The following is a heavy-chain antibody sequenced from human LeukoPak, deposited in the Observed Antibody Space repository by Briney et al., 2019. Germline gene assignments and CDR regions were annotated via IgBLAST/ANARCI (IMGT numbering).Heavy chain of an antibody. CDR1: GGSISSGGYY. Sequence: SQTLSLTCTVSGGSISSGGYYWSWIRQHPGKGLEWIGYIYYSGSTYYNPSLKSRVTISVDTSKNQFSLKLSSVTAADTAVYYCASQPPIIFYGMDVWGQGTTVTVSS. D-gene: IGHD1-14*01. CDR3: ASQPPIIFYGMDV. CDR2: IYYSGST. V-gene: IGHV4-31*03. J-gene: IGHJ6*02.